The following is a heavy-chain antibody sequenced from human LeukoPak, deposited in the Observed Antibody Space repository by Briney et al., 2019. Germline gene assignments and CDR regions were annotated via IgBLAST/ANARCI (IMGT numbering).Heavy chain of an antibody. CDR3: ARASNRNSINFDY. CDR2: LNSDGSST. D-gene: IGHD1-7*01. J-gene: IGHJ4*02. Sequence: GGSLRLSCAASGFTFSSYWMHWVRHAPGKGLVWVSRLNSDGSSTSYADSVKGRFTISRDNAETTLHLQMNNLSAEDTAVYYCARASNRNSINFDYWGQGALVTVSS. CDR1: GFTFSSYW. V-gene: IGHV3-74*01.